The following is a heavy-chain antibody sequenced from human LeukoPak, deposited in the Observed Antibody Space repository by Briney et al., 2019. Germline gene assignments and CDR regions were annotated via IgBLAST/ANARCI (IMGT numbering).Heavy chain of an antibody. CDR3: ARGGAVFGVDRPYYYYMDV. J-gene: IGHJ6*03. CDR1: GYTFTSYD. D-gene: IGHD3-3*01. CDR2: MNPNSGNT. V-gene: IGHV1-8*01. Sequence: GASVKVSCKASGYTFTSYDINWVRQATGQGLEWMGWMNPNSGNTGYAQKFQGRVTITTDESTSTAYMELSSLRSEDTAVYYCARGGAVFGVDRPYYYYMDVWGKGTTVTVSS.